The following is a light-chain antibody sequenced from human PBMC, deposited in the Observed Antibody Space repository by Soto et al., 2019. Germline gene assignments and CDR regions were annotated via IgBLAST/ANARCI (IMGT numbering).Light chain of an antibody. V-gene: IGKV3-15*01. CDR1: QSVSSN. CDR2: GAS. J-gene: IGKJ1*01. Sequence: ELVMTQSPGMLSVSPGERATLSCRASQSVSSNLAWYQQRPGQAPRLLIHGASTRATGVPARFSGSGSGTEFTLTISGLQSEDFAVYYCQQYNDWPRTFGQGTKVDIK. CDR3: QQYNDWPRT.